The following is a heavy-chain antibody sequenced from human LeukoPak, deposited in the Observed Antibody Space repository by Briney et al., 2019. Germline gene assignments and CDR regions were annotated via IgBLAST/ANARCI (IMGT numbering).Heavy chain of an antibody. D-gene: IGHD2-15*01. Sequence: GGSLRVSCAASGFTVSSSAMSWVRQGPGKGLEWVSAVSNNGGYTYYADSVQGRFTISRDNSKSTLCLQMNSLRAEDTAVYYCAKQLGYCSDGSCYFPYWGQGTLVTVSS. V-gene: IGHV3-23*01. CDR3: AKQLGYCSDGSCYFPY. J-gene: IGHJ4*02. CDR2: VSNNGGYT. CDR1: GFTVSSSA.